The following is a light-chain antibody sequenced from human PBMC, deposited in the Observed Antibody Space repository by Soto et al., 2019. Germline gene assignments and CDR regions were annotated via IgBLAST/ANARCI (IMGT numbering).Light chain of an antibody. V-gene: IGKV3-20*01. CDR3: QHYGSSPREVT. CDR2: RAS. CDR1: QSVTSSH. Sequence: EIVWTQSAATLSLSPGERATLSCRASQSVTSSHVAWYQQRPGQAPRLLNYRASNRDTGIPDRFSGSGSGTDFTLTISRLEPEDSAVYYCQHYGSSPREVTFGQGTKLES. J-gene: IGKJ2*01.